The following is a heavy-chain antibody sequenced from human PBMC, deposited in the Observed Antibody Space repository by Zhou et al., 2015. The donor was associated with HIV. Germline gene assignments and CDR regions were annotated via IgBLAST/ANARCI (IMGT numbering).Heavy chain of an antibody. CDR2: MNPKSGNS. J-gene: IGHJ4*02. CDR1: GYTFSDFD. Sequence: QVQLVQSGAEVREPGASVKVSCTASGYTFSDFDVNWVRQASGQGLQWMGWMNPKSGNSGFAETFQGRVTMTRDTSTNTAFMEVSSLRFNDTAVYYCARDDSSGYHSFDYWGQGTLVTVSS. CDR3: ARDDSSGYHSFDY. D-gene: IGHD3-22*01. V-gene: IGHV1-8*01.